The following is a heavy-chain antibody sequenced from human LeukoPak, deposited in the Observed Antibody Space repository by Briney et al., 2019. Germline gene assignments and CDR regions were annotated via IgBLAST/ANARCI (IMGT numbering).Heavy chain of an antibody. CDR3: ARGTQDSSSHDY. J-gene: IGHJ4*02. CDR1: GYTFTGYY. Sequence: GASVKVSCKASGYTFTGYYMHWVRQAPGQGLEWMGWINPDSGGTNYAQKFQGRVTMTRDTSISTAYMELSRLRSEDTAVYYCARGTQDSSSHDYWGQGTLVTVSS. D-gene: IGHD6-13*01. V-gene: IGHV1-2*02. CDR2: INPDSGGT.